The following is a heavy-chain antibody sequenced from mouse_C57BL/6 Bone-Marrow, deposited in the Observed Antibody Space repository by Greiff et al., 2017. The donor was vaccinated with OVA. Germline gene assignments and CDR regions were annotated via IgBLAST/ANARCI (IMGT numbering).Heavy chain of an antibody. CDR1: GYAFTNYL. Sequence: QVQLKQSGAELVRPGTSVKVSCKASGYAFTNYLIEWVKQRPGQGLEWIGVINPGSGGTNYNEKFKGKATLTADKSSSTAYMQLSSLTSEDSAVYFCARSGYSNYENAMDYWGQGTSVTVSS. CDR3: ARSGYSNYENAMDY. D-gene: IGHD2-5*01. CDR2: INPGSGGT. J-gene: IGHJ4*01. V-gene: IGHV1-54*01.